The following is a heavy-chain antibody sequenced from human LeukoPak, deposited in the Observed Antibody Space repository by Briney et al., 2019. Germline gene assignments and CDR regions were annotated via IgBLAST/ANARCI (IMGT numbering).Heavy chain of an antibody. V-gene: IGHV3-11*04. J-gene: IGHJ4*02. Sequence: PGGSLRLSCAASGFTFSDYYMSWIRQAPGKGLEWVSYISGSGRTIYHADSMKGRFTISRDNAKNSLYLQMNSLRAEDTAVYYCAREARCTNGVCYIDYWGQGTLVTVSS. CDR2: ISGSGRTI. CDR1: GFTFSDYY. D-gene: IGHD2-8*01. CDR3: AREARCTNGVCYIDY.